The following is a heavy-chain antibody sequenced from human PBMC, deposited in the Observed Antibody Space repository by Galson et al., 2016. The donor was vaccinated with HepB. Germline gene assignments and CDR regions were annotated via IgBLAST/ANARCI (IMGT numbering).Heavy chain of an antibody. V-gene: IGHV3-53*01. J-gene: IGHJ4*02. D-gene: IGHD3-10*01. CDR1: GFTVSNNY. CDR3: ARMNYYGSGSPIDH. CDR2: IWSGGTT. Sequence: SLRLSCAASGFTVSNNYMKWVRQAPGKGLEWVSLIWSGGTTDYADSVKGRFTISRDNAENTLYLQMDSLRVDDTAVYYCARMNYYGSGSPIDHWGQGSLVTVSS.